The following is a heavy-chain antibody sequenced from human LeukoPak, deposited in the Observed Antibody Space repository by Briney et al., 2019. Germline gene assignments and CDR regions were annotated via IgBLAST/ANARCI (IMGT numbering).Heavy chain of an antibody. CDR2: VTGHGGST. Sequence: PGGSLRLSCAASGFTFNSFAMNWVRQTPGKGLEWVSSVTGHGGSTYIADSVKGRFTISRDNSKNTLYLQMDSLRYEDTAVYYCERDISGGASDLWGQGTMVTVSS. CDR3: ERDISGGASDL. CDR1: GFTFNSFA. D-gene: IGHD4-23*01. V-gene: IGHV3-23*01. J-gene: IGHJ3*01.